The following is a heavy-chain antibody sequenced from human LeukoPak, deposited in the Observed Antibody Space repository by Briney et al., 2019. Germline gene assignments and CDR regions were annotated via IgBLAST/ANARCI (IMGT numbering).Heavy chain of an antibody. D-gene: IGHD5-18*01. CDR2: IYYSKNT. Sequence: SETLSLTCTVSGGSISSSSAYWGWIRQPPGKGPEWIGSIYYSKNTYYNPSLKSRVTISADTSKNQFSLTLGSVSATDTAVYYCVSPRGFSYGYFDYWGQGTLVTVSS. CDR3: VSPRGFSYGYFDY. V-gene: IGHV4-39*01. J-gene: IGHJ4*02. CDR1: GGSISSSSAY.